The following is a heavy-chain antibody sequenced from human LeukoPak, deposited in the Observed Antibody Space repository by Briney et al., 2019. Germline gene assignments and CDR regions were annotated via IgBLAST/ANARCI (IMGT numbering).Heavy chain of an antibody. CDR3: AKDIFSTVVVPAASNWFDP. D-gene: IGHD2-2*01. V-gene: IGHV3-23*01. J-gene: IGHJ5*02. Sequence: PGGSLRLSCAASGFTFSSYAMSWVRQAPGKGLEWVSAISGSGGSTYYADSVKGRFTISRDNSKNTLYLQMNSLRAEDTAVYYCAKDIFSTVVVPAASNWFDPWGQGTLVTVSS. CDR2: ISGSGGST. CDR1: GFTFSSYA.